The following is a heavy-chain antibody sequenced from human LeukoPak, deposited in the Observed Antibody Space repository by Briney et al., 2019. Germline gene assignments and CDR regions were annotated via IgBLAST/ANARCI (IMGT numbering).Heavy chain of an antibody. Sequence: SETLSLTCAVYGESLSKYYWTWIRQSPGKGMEWIGEINHRGSTNLNPSLKSRVTLSVDTSKYQFSLKLTSVTAADTAVYYCARGIRWLQLSYFDYWGQGTLVTVSS. V-gene: IGHV4-34*01. CDR1: GESLSKYY. CDR2: INHRGST. CDR3: ARGIRWLQLSYFDY. D-gene: IGHD5-24*01. J-gene: IGHJ4*02.